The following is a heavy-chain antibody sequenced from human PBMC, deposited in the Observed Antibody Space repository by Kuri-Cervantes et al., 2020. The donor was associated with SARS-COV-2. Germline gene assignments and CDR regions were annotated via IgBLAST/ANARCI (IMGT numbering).Heavy chain of an antibody. CDR1: GFTFSTYS. J-gene: IGHJ5*02. Sequence: GGSLRLACSASGFTFSTYSMHWVRQAPGKGLEYVSGISSNGDSTYYADSVKGRLTISRDNSKNTQYLQMSSLRAEDTAVYYCVKGGSGSHLAGAWIDPWGQGTLVTVSS. D-gene: IGHD3-10*01. CDR2: ISSNGDST. V-gene: IGHV3-64D*06. CDR3: VKGGSGSHLAGAWIDP.